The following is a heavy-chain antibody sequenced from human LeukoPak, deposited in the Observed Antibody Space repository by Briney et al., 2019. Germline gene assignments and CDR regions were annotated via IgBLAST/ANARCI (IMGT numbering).Heavy chain of an antibody. D-gene: IGHD2-15*01. Sequence: SETLSLTCTVSGGSISSYYWSWIRQPPGKGLEWIGYIYYSGNTNYNPSLKSRVTISVDTSKNQFSLKLSSVTAADTAVYYCAGWPDYYYYYGMDVWGQGTTVTVSS. V-gene: IGHV4-59*01. CDR2: IYYSGNT. J-gene: IGHJ6*02. CDR1: GGSISSYY. CDR3: AGWPDYYYYYGMDV.